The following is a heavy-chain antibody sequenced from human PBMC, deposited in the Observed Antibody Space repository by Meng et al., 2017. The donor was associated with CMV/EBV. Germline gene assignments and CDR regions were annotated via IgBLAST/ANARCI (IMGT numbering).Heavy chain of an antibody. Sequence: GESLKISCAASGFTFSSYWMSWVRQAPGKGLEWVANIKQDGSEKYYVDSVKGRFTISRDNAKNSLYLQMNSLRAEDTAVYYCARGMGYCSSTSCDRYAFDIWGQGTMVTVSS. CDR1: GFTFSSYW. CDR2: IKQDGSEK. CDR3: ARGMGYCSSTSCDRYAFDI. D-gene: IGHD2-2*01. J-gene: IGHJ3*02. V-gene: IGHV3-7*01.